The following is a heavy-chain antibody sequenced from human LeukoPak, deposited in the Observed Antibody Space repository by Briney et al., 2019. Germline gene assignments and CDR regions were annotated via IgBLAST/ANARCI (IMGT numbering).Heavy chain of an antibody. CDR1: GGSISSGDYY. CDR2: IYYSGST. D-gene: IGHD6-13*01. V-gene: IGHV4-30-4*01. CDR3: ARGTGYSSSFDY. Sequence: SETLSLTCTVSGGSISSGDYYWSWIRQPPGKGLEWIGYIYYSGSTYYNPSLKSRVTISVDTSKNQFSLKLSSVTAAGTAVYYCARGTGYSSSFDYWGQGTLVTVSS. J-gene: IGHJ4*02.